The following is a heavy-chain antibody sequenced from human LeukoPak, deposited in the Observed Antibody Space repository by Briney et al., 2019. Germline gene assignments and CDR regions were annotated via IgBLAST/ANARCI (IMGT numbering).Heavy chain of an antibody. V-gene: IGHV4-39*01. D-gene: IGHD4-17*01. CDR3: ANHFGDYARGFYFDY. CDR1: GGSIHSSSYY. CDR2: IFYSGTT. Sequence: SETLSLTCSVSGGSIHSSSYYWGWIRQPPGKGLEWIGSIFYSGTTYYNPSLKSRVTVSVDTSKNQSSLKLNSVTAADTAVYYCANHFGDYARGFYFDYWGQGSLVTVSS. J-gene: IGHJ4*02.